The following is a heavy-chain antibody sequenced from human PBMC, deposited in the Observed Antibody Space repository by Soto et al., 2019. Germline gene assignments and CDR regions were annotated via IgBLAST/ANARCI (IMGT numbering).Heavy chain of an antibody. CDR2: IYSGGST. J-gene: IGHJ4*02. Sequence: GGSLRLSCAASGFTVSSNYMSWVRQAPGKGLEWVSVIYSGGSTYYADSVKGRFTISRDNSKNTLYLQMNSLRAEDTAVYYCARYITMDPLLVYWGQGTLVTVSS. V-gene: IGHV3-53*01. D-gene: IGHD3-10*01. CDR1: GFTVSSNY. CDR3: ARYITMDPLLVY.